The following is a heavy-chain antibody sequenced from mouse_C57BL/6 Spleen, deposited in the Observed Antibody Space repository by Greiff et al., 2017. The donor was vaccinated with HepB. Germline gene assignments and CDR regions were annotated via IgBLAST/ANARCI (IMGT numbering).Heavy chain of an antibody. V-gene: IGHV14-4*01. J-gene: IGHJ1*03. Sequence: VQLQQSGAELVRPGASVKLSCTASGFNIKDDYMHWVKQRPEQGLEWIGWIDPENGDTEYASKFQGKATITADTSSNTAYLQLSSLTSEDTAVYYCTRDYSNSYWYFDVWGTGTTVTVSS. CDR3: TRDYSNSYWYFDV. D-gene: IGHD2-5*01. CDR2: IDPENGDT. CDR1: GFNIKDDY.